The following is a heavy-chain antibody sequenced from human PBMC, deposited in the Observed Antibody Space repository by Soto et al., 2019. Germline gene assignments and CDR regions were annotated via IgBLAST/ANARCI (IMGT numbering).Heavy chain of an antibody. CDR2: TYYRSKWYN. CDR3: ARDADAPGIAAAGTYSFTRSRIDY. CDR1: GDSVSSNSAA. D-gene: IGHD6-13*01. V-gene: IGHV6-1*01. Sequence: SQTLSLTCAISGDSVSSNSAAWNWIRQSPSRGLEWLGRTYYRSKWYNDYAVSVKSRITINPDTSKNQFSLQLNSVTPEDTAVYYCARDADAPGIAAAGTYSFTRSRIDYWGQGTLVTVPQ. J-gene: IGHJ4*02.